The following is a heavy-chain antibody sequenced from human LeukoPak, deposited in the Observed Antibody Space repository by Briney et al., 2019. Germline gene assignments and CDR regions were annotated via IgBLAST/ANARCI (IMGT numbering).Heavy chain of an antibody. D-gene: IGHD3-22*01. CDR3: TREPDRNYYDTSIRYFDY. V-gene: IGHV3-49*03. CDR2: IRSKAYGGTT. J-gene: IGHJ4*02. Sequence: GGSLRLSCTASGFTFGDYAMSWFRRAPGKGLEWVGFIRSKAYGGTTEYAASVKGRFTISRDDSKSIAYLQMNSPKTEDTAVYYCTREPDRNYYDTSIRYFDYWGQGTLVTVSS. CDR1: GFTFGDYA.